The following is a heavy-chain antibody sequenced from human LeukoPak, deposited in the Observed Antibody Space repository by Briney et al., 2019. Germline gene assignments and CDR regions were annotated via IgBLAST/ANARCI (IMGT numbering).Heavy chain of an antibody. J-gene: IGHJ4*02. CDR3: ARDTLGEGEDANYAVYYFDY. CDR1: GFTFSNYY. CDR2: IKEDGSEK. Sequence: GGSLRLSCAASGFTFSNYYMSWVRQAPGKGLEWVANIKEDGSEKYYVDSVKGRFTISRDNGKNSLDLQMNSLRADDTAVYYCARDTLGEGEDANYAVYYFDYWGQGTVVTVSS. V-gene: IGHV3-7*01. D-gene: IGHD4/OR15-4a*01.